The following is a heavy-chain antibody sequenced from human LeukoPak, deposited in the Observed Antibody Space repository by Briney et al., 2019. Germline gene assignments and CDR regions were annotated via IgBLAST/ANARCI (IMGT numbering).Heavy chain of an antibody. CDR1: GFSVSNNH. CDR3: ATRGIAAAGLYYYYYGMDV. D-gene: IGHD6-13*01. V-gene: IGHV3-7*03. CDR2: IKQDGSEK. Sequence: GGSLRLSCAASGFSVSNNHVTWVRQAPGKGLEWVANIKQDGSEKYYVDSVKGRFTISRDNPKNSLYLQMNSLRAEDTAVYYCATRGIAAAGLYYYYYGMDVWGQGTTVTVSS. J-gene: IGHJ6*02.